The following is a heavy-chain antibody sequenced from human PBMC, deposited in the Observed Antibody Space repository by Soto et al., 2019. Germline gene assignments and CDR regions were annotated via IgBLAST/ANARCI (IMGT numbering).Heavy chain of an antibody. CDR2: IWYDGSNK. CDR3: ARDSNGIRDGLTY. CDR1: GFTFSSYG. J-gene: IGHJ4*02. Sequence: QVQLVESGGGVVQPGRSLRLSCAASGFTFSSYGMHWVRQAPGKGLEWVAVIWYDGSNKYYADSVKGRFTISRDNSKNTLYLQMSSLRAEDTAVYYFARDSNGIRDGLTYWGQGTLVTVSS. D-gene: IGHD3-10*01. V-gene: IGHV3-33*01.